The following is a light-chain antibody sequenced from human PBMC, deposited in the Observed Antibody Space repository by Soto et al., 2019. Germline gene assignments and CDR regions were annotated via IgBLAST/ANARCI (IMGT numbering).Light chain of an antibody. CDR2: AAS. J-gene: IGKJ5*01. V-gene: IGKV1-17*01. CDR1: QTIINN. CDR3: QQLHGYPIT. Sequence: DIQMTQSPSSLSASVGDRVTITCRTSQTIINNLNWYQQKPGRAPKLLIYAASSLQSGVPSRFSGSGSGTEFTLTISSLHPDDFATYYCQQLHGYPITFGQGTRLEIK.